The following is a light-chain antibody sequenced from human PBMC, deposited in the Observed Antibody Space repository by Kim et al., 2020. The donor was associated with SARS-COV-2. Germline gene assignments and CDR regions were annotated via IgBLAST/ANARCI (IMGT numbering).Light chain of an antibody. CDR2: DAS. V-gene: IGKV3-11*01. Sequence: EIVLTQSPATLSLSPGERATLSCRASQSVSSYLAWYQQKPGQAPRLLIYDASNRATGIPARFSGSGSGTDFTVTISSLEPEDFAVYYCQQRSNWQYTFGQGTKLEI. J-gene: IGKJ2*01. CDR1: QSVSSY. CDR3: QQRSNWQYT.